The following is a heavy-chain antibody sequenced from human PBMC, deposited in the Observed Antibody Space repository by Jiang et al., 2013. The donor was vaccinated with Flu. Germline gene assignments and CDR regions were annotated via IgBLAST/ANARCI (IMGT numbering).Heavy chain of an antibody. Sequence: GAEVKKPGASVKVSCKVSGYTLTELSMHWVRQAPGKGLEWMGGFDPEDGETIYAQKFQGRVTMTEDTSTDTAYMELSSLRSEDTAVYYCATTAFTPGIMITFGGVSMDVWGQGTTVTVSS. V-gene: IGHV1-24*01. D-gene: IGHD3-16*01. J-gene: IGHJ6*02. CDR1: GYTLTELS. CDR3: ATTAFTPGIMITFGGVSMDV. CDR2: FDPEDGET.